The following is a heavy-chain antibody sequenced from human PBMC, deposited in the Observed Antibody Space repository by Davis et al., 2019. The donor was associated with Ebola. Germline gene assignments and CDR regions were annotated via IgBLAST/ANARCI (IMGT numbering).Heavy chain of an antibody. J-gene: IGHJ5*02. V-gene: IGHV1-69*13. CDR1: GGTFSNYA. D-gene: IGHD1-26*01. CDR2: IIPPFGTT. CDR3: ARDYSGTYYGWFDP. Sequence: AASVQVSCKASGGTFSNYAFTWLRQAPGHGLEWVGGIIPPFGTTKHAQKFQGRVAIMADVSTSTVYMELSSLRYEDTAIYYCARDYSGTYYGWFDPWGQGTLVTVSS.